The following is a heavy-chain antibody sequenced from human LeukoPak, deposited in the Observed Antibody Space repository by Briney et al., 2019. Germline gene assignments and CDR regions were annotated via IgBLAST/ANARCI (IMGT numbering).Heavy chain of an antibody. J-gene: IGHJ4*02. CDR2: MSADGTNK. Sequence: GGSLRLSCAASGFTFSHYGMHWVRQAPGKGLEWVAVMSADGTNKYYADSVKGRFTISRDNSKNTLYLQMNSLRVEDTAVYFCAKDQWAYCGGDCYSSDYWGQGTRVTVSS. CDR1: GFTFSHYG. V-gene: IGHV3-30*18. CDR3: AKDQWAYCGGDCYSSDY. D-gene: IGHD2-21*02.